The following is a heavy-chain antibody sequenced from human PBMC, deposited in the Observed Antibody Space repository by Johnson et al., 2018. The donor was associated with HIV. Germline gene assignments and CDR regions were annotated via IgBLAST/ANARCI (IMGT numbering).Heavy chain of an antibody. CDR1: GFTFDDYG. CDR2: ISYDGSNK. J-gene: IGHJ3*02. CDR3: TSDRRGSSGAFDI. Sequence: QVQLVESGGGLIQPGGSLRLSCAASGFTFDDYGMSWVRQVPGKGLEWVAVISYDGSNKDYADSVKGRFTISRDNSKNTLYLQMNSLRAEDTALYYCTSDRRGSSGAFDIWGQGTMVTVSS. V-gene: IGHV3-30*03. D-gene: IGHD1-26*01.